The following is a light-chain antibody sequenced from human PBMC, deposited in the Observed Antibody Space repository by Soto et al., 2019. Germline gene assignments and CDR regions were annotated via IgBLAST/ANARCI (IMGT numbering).Light chain of an antibody. V-gene: IGKV3-11*01. CDR2: ASS. CDR3: QQRSNWPQT. Sequence: EIVLTQSPATLSLSPWEGATLCCRASQSGSSYLAWYQQKPGQAPRLLIYASSNRSTGIQARFSVSGSWPDFTLTISSLAPEDFAVDYCQQRSNWPQTFGQGTKVAIK. J-gene: IGKJ1*01. CDR1: QSGSSY.